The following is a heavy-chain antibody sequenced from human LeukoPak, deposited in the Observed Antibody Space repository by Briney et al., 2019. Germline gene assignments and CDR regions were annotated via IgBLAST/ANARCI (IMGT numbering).Heavy chain of an antibody. Sequence: SETLSLTCTVSGGSISSYYWSWIRQLPGKGLEWIGYIYYSGSTNYNPSLKSRVTISVDTSKNQFSLKLSSVTAADTAVYYCARQAVAGTSYYGMDVWGQGTTVTVPS. CDR3: ARQAVAGTSYYGMDV. V-gene: IGHV4-59*08. CDR2: IYYSGST. CDR1: GGSISSYY. J-gene: IGHJ6*02. D-gene: IGHD6-19*01.